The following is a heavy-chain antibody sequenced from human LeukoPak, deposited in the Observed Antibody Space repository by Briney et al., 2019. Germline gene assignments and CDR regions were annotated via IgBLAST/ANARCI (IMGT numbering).Heavy chain of an antibody. CDR1: GFTFSSYA. D-gene: IGHD3-10*01. CDR2: ISYDGSNK. V-gene: IGHV3-30-3*01. CDR3: ARGSGSGSYLEIDY. Sequence: GGSLRLSCAASGFTFSSYAMHWVRQAPGKGLEWVAVISYDGSNKYYADSVKGRFTISRDNSKNTLYLQMNSLRAEDTAVYYCARGSGSGSYLEIDYWGQGTLVTVSS. J-gene: IGHJ4*02.